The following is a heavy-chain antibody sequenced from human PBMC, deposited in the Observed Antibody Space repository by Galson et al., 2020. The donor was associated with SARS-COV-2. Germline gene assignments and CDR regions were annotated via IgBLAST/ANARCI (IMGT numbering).Heavy chain of an antibody. CDR1: GFTCSSYW. J-gene: IGHJ4*02. CDR3: ARGDMGNDYFDY. D-gene: IGHD7-27*01. CDR2: IYSYGSST. V-gene: IGHV3-74*01. Sequence: GGSLRLSCAASGFTCSSYWMHWVRQAPGTGLVWVSRIYSYGSSTSYADSVKGRFTISGDNAKNTLYLQMNSLRAEDTAVYYCARGDMGNDYFDYWGQGTLVTVSS.